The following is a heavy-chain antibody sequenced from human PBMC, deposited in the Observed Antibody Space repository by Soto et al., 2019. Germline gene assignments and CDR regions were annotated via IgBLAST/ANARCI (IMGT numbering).Heavy chain of an antibody. CDR1: GYTFTSYA. Sequence: ASVKVSCKASGYTFTSYAMHWVRQAPGQRLEWMGWINAGNGNTKYSQKFQGRVTITRDTSASTAYMELSSLRSGDTAVYYCARATMVRGVIRYYFDYWGQGTLVTVSS. D-gene: IGHD3-10*01. CDR2: INAGNGNT. J-gene: IGHJ4*02. CDR3: ARATMVRGVIRYYFDY. V-gene: IGHV1-3*01.